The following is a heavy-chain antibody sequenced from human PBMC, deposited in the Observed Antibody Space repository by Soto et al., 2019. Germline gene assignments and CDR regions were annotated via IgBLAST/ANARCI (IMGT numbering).Heavy chain of an antibody. D-gene: IGHD4-17*01. J-gene: IGHJ6*02. CDR3: ARDYTVTTPQGGDYYYGMDV. CDR1: GYTFTSYY. Sequence: ASVKVSCKASGYTFTSYYMHWVRQAPGQGLEWMGIINPSGGSTSYAQKFQGRATMTRDTSTSTVYMELSSLRSEDTAVYYCARDYTVTTPQGGDYYYGMDVWGQGTTVTVSS. V-gene: IGHV1-46*01. CDR2: INPSGGST.